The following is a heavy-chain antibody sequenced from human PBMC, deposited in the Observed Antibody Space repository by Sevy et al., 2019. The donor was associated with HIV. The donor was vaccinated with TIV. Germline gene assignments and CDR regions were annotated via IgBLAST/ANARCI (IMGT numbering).Heavy chain of an antibody. CDR2: IKSKTDGETT. J-gene: IGHJ5*02. Sequence: GGSLRLSCAASGFTFTNAWMNWVRQAPGKGLEWVGRIKSKTDGETTDFAAPVKGRFTISRDDSKNMLYLQMNSLKTEDTAVYYCTTAFLYCSAGTCLRPPWGQGTLVTVSS. CDR1: GFTFTNAW. V-gene: IGHV3-15*07. D-gene: IGHD2-15*01. CDR3: TTAFLYCSAGTCLRPP.